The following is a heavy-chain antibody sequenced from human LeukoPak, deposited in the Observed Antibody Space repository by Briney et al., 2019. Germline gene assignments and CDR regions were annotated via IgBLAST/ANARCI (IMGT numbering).Heavy chain of an antibody. CDR3: ARSRMEYYYDSSGQPQNNLSDP. J-gene: IGHJ5*02. CDR2: TYYRSKWYN. D-gene: IGHD3-22*01. CDR1: GDSVSSNSAA. Sequence: SQTLSLTCAISGDSVSSNSAAWNWIRQSPSRGLEWLGRTYYRSKWYNDYAVSVKSRITINPDTSKNQFSLQLNSVTPEDTAVYYCARSRMEYYYDSSGQPQNNLSDPWGQGTLVTVSS. V-gene: IGHV6-1*01.